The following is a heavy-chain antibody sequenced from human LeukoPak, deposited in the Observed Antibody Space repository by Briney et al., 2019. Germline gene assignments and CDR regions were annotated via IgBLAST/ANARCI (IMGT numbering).Heavy chain of an antibody. CDR2: IYYSGST. CDR1: GGSISSHY. Sequence: SETLSLTCTVSGGSISSHYWSWIREPPGKGLEWIGYIYYSGSTNYNPSLKSRVTISVDTSKNQFSLKLSSVTAADTAVYYCASFVAATGHFNYWGQGTLVTVSS. CDR3: ASFVAATGHFNY. V-gene: IGHV4-59*08. J-gene: IGHJ4*02. D-gene: IGHD6-13*01.